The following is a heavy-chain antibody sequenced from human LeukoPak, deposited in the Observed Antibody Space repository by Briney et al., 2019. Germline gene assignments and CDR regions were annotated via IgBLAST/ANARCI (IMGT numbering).Heavy chain of an antibody. CDR1: GGSISSSSYY. J-gene: IGHJ6*03. CDR3: ARHPSWHYYYFYMDV. D-gene: IGHD2-15*01. V-gene: IGHV4-39*01. Sequence: PSETLSLTCTVSGGSISSSSYYWSWIRQPPGKGLEWIGSIYYSGSSYSSPSLKSRVTISIDTSKNQFSLRLSSVTAADTAVYYCARHPSWHYYYFYMDVWGKGTTVTVSS. CDR2: IYYSGSS.